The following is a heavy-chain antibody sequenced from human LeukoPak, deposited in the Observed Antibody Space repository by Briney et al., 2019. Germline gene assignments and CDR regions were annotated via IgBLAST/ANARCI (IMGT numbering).Heavy chain of an antibody. CDR1: GYSISSGYY. D-gene: IGHD3-10*01. J-gene: IGHJ3*02. CDR3: ARAPRKWFGESDAFDI. CDR2: IYHSGST. V-gene: IGHV4-38-2*01. Sequence: PSETLSPTCAVSGYSISSGYYWGWIRQPPGKGLEWIGSIYHSGSTYYNPSPKSRVTISVDTSKNQFSLKLSSVTAADTAVYYCARAPRKWFGESDAFDIWGQGTMVTVSS.